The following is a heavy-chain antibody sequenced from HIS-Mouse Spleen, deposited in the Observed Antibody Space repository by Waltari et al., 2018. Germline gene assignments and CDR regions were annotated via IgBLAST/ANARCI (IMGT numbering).Heavy chain of an antibody. CDR1: GYTCTGYY. CDR3: ATHFSGYYYWYFDL. CDR2: INPNSGGT. V-gene: IGHV1-2*02. J-gene: IGHJ2*01. Sequence: QVQLVQSGAEVKKPGASVKVSCKASGYTCTGYYLHWVRHAPGQGLEWMGWINPNSGGTNYAQKFQGRVTMTRDTSISTAYMELSRLRSDDTAVYYCATHFSGYYYWYFDLWGRGTLVTVSS. D-gene: IGHD3-22*01.